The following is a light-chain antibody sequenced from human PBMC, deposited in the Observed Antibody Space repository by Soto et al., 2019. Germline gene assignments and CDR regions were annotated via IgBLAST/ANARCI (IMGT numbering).Light chain of an antibody. CDR2: DVT. CDR3: SSYTSISTYV. Sequence: QSALTQPASVSGSPGQSITISCTGTSSDVGGYNFVSWYQQHPGKAPKLMIYDVTNRPSGVSNRFSGSKSGNTASLTISGVQAEDEADYYCSSYTSISTYVFGTGTKLTV. CDR1: SSDVGGYNF. J-gene: IGLJ1*01. V-gene: IGLV2-14*01.